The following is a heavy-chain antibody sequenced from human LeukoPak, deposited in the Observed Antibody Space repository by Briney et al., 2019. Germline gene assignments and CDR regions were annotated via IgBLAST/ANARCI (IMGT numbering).Heavy chain of an antibody. D-gene: IGHD3-10*01. CDR1: RGSIRSGSYY. Sequence: ASETLPLTCTVSRGSIRSGSYYWSWIRQPAGKGLEWIGRSYTSGSTNYHPSLNSRVTISVDTSKNQFSLKLSSVTAADTAVYYCARQSYYYGSGSYVSWFDPWGQGTLVTVSS. J-gene: IGHJ5*02. CDR3: ARQSYYYGSGSYVSWFDP. CDR2: SYTSGST. V-gene: IGHV4-61*02.